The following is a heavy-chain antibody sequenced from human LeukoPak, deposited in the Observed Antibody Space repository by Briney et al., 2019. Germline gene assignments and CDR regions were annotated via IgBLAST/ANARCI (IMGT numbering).Heavy chain of an antibody. CDR3: ARRTDIVVVPAASFYGMDV. CDR2: IIPILGIA. Sequence: SVKVSCKASGGTFSSYAISWVRQAPGQGLEWMGRIIPILGIANYAQKFQGRVTITADKSTSTAYIELSSLRSEDTAVYYCARRTDIVVVPAASFYGMDVWGQGTTVTVSS. V-gene: IGHV1-69*04. CDR1: GGTFSSYA. J-gene: IGHJ6*02. D-gene: IGHD2-2*01.